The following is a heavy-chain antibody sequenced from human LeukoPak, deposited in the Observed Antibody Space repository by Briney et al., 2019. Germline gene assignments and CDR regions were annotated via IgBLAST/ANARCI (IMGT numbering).Heavy chain of an antibody. V-gene: IGHV4-59*01. J-gene: IGHJ6*02. CDR2: IYYSGST. Sequence: SWIRQPXGXGLEXIGYIYYSGSTNYNPSLKSRVTISVDTSKNQFSLKLSSVTAADTAVYYCAYSSGWNYYYYYGMDVWGQGTTVTVSS. CDR3: AYSSGWNYYYYYGMDV. D-gene: IGHD6-19*01.